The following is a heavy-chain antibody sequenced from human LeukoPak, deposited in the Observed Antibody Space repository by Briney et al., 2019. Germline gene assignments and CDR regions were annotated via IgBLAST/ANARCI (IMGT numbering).Heavy chain of an antibody. Sequence: SETLSLTCTVSGGSISSGDYYWSWIRQPPGKGLEWIGYIYYSGSTYYNPSLKSRVTISVDRSKNQFSLKLSSVTVADTAVYYCARDGDYYGSGSYYPPVGYWGQGTLVTVSS. CDR2: IYYSGST. V-gene: IGHV4-30-4*08. D-gene: IGHD3-10*01. CDR1: GGSISSGDYY. CDR3: ARDGDYYGSGSYYPPVGY. J-gene: IGHJ4*02.